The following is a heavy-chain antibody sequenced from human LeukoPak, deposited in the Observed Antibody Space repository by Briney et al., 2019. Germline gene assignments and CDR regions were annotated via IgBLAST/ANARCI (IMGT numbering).Heavy chain of an antibody. CDR2: ISAYNGNT. Sequence: ASVKVSCKASGYDFVSYGISWVRQAPGQGLGWMGWISAYNGNTNYAQKLQGRVTMTTDTSTSTAYMELRSLRSDDTAVYYCARDLDTAMVTYYYYGMDVWGQGTTVTVSS. CDR1: GYDFVSYG. J-gene: IGHJ6*02. D-gene: IGHD5-18*01. V-gene: IGHV1-18*01. CDR3: ARDLDTAMVTYYYYGMDV.